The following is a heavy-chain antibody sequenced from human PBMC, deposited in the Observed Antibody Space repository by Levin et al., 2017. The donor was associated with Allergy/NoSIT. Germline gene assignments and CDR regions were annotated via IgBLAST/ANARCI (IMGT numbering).Heavy chain of an antibody. V-gene: IGHV3-7*01. J-gene: IGHJ4*02. CDR2: IKYGGSER. CDR3: AREGPGTAVAGS. D-gene: IGHD6-19*01. Sequence: GGSLRLSCAASGFTFGGYWMSWLRQAPGKGLEWVANIKYGGSERNYVGSVKGRFTISRDSAKNSLYLQMDSLRDEDTAVYYCAREGPGTAVAGSWGRGTLVTVSS. CDR1: GFTFGGYW.